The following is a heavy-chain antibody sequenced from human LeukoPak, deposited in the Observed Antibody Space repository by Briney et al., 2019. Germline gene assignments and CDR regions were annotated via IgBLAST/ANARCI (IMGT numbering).Heavy chain of an antibody. Sequence: ASVKVSCKASGGTFSSYAISWVRQAPGQGLEWMGGIIPIFGTANYAQKFQGRVTITADESTSTAYMELSSLRSEDTAVYYCASVLYDSSGYDTPGRLRFDYWGQGTLVTVSS. V-gene: IGHV1-69*01. J-gene: IGHJ4*02. D-gene: IGHD3-22*01. CDR3: ASVLYDSSGYDTPGRLRFDY. CDR1: GGTFSSYA. CDR2: IIPIFGTA.